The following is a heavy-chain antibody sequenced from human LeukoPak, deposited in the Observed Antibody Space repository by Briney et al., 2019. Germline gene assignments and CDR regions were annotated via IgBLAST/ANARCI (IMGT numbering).Heavy chain of an antibody. CDR3: ASPSNYGSGSKLNY. V-gene: IGHV1-2*02. J-gene: IGHJ4*02. CDR2: INPSSGGT. CDR1: GYTFTAYY. D-gene: IGHD3-10*01. Sequence: GGSVKVSCKASGYTFTAYYMHWVRQAPGQGLEWMGWINPSSGGTNYAQKFQGRVIMTRDTSISTAYMELSRLRSDDTAVYYCASPSNYGSGSKLNYWGQGTLVTVSS.